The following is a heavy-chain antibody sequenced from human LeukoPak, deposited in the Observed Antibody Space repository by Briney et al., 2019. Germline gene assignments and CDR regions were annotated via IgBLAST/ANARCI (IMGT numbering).Heavy chain of an antibody. CDR3: AKVVVPAAIRSYYFDY. CDR1: GFTFSSYG. Sequence: GGSLRLSCAASGFTFSSYGMHWVRQAPGKGLEWVAFIRYDGSNKYYAGSVKGRFTISRDNSKNTLYLQMNSLRAEGTAVYYCAKVVVPAAIRSYYFDYWGQGTLVTVSS. CDR2: IRYDGSNK. J-gene: IGHJ4*02. D-gene: IGHD2-2*01. V-gene: IGHV3-30*02.